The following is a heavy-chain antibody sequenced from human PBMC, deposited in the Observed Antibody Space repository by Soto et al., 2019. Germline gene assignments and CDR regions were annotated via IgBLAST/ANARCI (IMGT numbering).Heavy chain of an antibody. CDR3: ARRYSSSSGIDY. D-gene: IGHD6-6*01. Sequence: SETLSLTCTVSGGSISSYYWSWIRQPPGKGLEWIGYIYYSGSTNYNPSLKSRVTISVDTSKNQFSLKLSSVTAADTAVYYCARRYSSSSGIDYWGQGTLVTVSS. CDR2: IYYSGST. CDR1: GGSISSYY. J-gene: IGHJ4*02. V-gene: IGHV4-59*01.